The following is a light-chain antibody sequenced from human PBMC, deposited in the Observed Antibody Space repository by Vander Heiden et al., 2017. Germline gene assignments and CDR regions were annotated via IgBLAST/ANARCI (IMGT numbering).Light chain of an antibody. CDR2: QDR. V-gene: IGLV3-1*01. J-gene: IGLJ1*01. CDR3: QAGGSTNACV. Sequence: SYELTQPPSVSVSPGHTATITCSGDKLGDKYVFWYQQKPGQSPVLVMYQDRKRPAGIPERFSGSNSGNTATLTISGTQERDEADYYCQAGGSTNACVFGTGTELTVL. CDR1: KLGDKY.